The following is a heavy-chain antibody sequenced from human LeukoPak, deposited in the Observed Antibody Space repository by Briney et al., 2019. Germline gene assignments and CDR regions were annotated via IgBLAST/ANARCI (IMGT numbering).Heavy chain of an antibody. CDR3: ARGPFSFDYFDY. Sequence: SETLSLTCAVYGGSFSGYYWSWIRQPPGKGLEWVGEINHSGSTNYNPSLKSRVTISVDTSKNQFSLKLSSATAADTAVYYCARGPFSFDYFDYWGQGTLVTASS. V-gene: IGHV4-34*01. J-gene: IGHJ4*02. D-gene: IGHD2/OR15-2a*01. CDR1: GGSFSGYY. CDR2: INHSGST.